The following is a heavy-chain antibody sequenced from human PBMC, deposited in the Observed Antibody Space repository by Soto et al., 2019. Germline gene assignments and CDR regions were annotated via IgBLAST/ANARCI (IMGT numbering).Heavy chain of an antibody. CDR3: ARVDIWTVYRCMDV. CDR1: GDSIRSGNHY. D-gene: IGHD3-9*01. J-gene: IGHJ6*02. Sequence: QVQLQESGPGLVKPSQTLSLTCTVSGDSIRSGNHYWSWIRQPPGKGLEWIGYIYYSGSTYYSPSLKCRVTISVDTSKNQFSLKLNSVTAADTAVYYCARVDIWTVYRCMDVWGQGTTVTVSS. V-gene: IGHV4-30-4*01. CDR2: IYYSGST.